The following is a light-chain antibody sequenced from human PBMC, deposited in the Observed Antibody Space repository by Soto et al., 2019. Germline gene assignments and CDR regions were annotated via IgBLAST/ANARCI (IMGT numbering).Light chain of an antibody. Sequence: DIQMTQSPSSLSASVGDRVTITCQASQDISNYLNWYQQKPGKAPKLLIYDASNLETGVPSRFSGSGSGTDFTFTISSLQPEDIATYYCQQYDNLPPTLGQGTKLEIK. CDR1: QDISNY. CDR2: DAS. J-gene: IGKJ2*01. V-gene: IGKV1-33*01. CDR3: QQYDNLPPT.